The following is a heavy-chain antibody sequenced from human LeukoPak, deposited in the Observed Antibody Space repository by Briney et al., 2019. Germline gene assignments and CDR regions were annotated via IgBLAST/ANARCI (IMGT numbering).Heavy chain of an antibody. Sequence: GGTLRLSCAASGFTFSSYGMTWVRQAPGKGLEWVSTISGSGGNTYYADSVKGRFTISRDNSKNTLYLQINCLRVEDTAIYYCAKVKAPYGFDAFDIWGQGTKVTVSS. CDR3: AKVKAPYGFDAFDI. CDR1: GFTFSSYG. D-gene: IGHD4-17*01. J-gene: IGHJ3*02. CDR2: ISGSGGNT. V-gene: IGHV3-23*01.